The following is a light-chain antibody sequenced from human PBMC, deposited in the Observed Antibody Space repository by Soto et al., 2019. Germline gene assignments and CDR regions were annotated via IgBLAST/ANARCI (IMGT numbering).Light chain of an antibody. V-gene: IGLV1-51*02. CDR2: ENY. J-gene: IGLJ1*01. CDR1: SSDIGRNY. Sequence: QSVLTQPPSVSAAPGQKVTISCSGSSSDIGRNYVSWYKHLPRTAPKLLIYENYMRPSGIPDRFSGSKSGTSATLGITGLQTGDEADYYCGTWDSSLTTFVFGTGTKVTVL. CDR3: GTWDSSLTTFV.